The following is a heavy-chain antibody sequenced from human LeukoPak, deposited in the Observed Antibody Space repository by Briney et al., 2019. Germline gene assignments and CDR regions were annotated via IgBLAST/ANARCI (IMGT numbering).Heavy chain of an antibody. V-gene: IGHV4-59*01. CDR1: GGSISSYY. Sequence: SETLSLTCTVSGGSISSYYWSWIRQPPGKGLEWIGYIYYSGSTNYNPSLKSRVTISVDTSKNQFSLKLSSVTAADTAVYYCARDCSGGSCYDYWGQGTLVTVSS. CDR2: IYYSGST. J-gene: IGHJ4*02. D-gene: IGHD2-15*01. CDR3: ARDCSGGSCYDY.